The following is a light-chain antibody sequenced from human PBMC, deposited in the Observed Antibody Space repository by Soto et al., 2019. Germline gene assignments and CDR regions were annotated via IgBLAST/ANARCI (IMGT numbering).Light chain of an antibody. CDR3: QQYHHWPVT. CDR2: GAS. V-gene: IGKV3-15*01. J-gene: IGKJ4*01. CDR1: QRIYTN. Sequence: EIVMTQSPSTLSVSPGERVTRSCWASQRIYTNLAWYQHTPGQAPRLLISGASTGATGLPSRFSGSGSGTDFTLTIDSLQSEDVAVYYCQQYHHWPVTFGGGTKVDIK.